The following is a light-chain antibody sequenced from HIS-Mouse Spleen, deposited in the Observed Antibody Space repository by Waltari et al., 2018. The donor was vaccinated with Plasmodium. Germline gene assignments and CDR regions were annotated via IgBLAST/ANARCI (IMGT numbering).Light chain of an antibody. Sequence: SYELTQPPSVSVSPGQTASITCSGDTLGATYACWYQQKTGQSPVVVIYQDSKRTSGSPERFSGSNSGNTATLTISGTQAMDEADYYGQAWDSSTVVFGGGTKLTVL. CDR1: TLGATY. J-gene: IGLJ2*01. CDR2: QDS. CDR3: QAWDSSTVV. V-gene: IGLV3-1*01.